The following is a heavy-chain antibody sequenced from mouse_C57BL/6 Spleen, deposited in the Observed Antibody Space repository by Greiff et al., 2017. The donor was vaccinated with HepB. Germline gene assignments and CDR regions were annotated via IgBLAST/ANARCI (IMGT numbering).Heavy chain of an antibody. V-gene: IGHV1-69*01. CDR1: GYTFTSYW. D-gene: IGHD1-1*01. CDR3: ARLTTVGADY. CDR2: IDPSDSYT. Sequence: VQLQQSGAELVMPGASVKLSCKASGYTFTSYWMHWVKQRPGQGLEWIGEIDPSDSYTNYNQKFKGKSTLTVDKSSSTAYMQLSSLTSEDSAVYYCARLTTVGADYWGQGTTLTVSS. J-gene: IGHJ2*01.